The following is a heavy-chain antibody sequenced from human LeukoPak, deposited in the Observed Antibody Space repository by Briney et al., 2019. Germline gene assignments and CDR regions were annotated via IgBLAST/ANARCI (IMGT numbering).Heavy chain of an antibody. D-gene: IGHD2-15*01. V-gene: IGHV3-21*04. CDR3: AKEDIVVV. Sequence: GGSLRLSCAASGFTFSSYSMNWVRQAPGKGLEWVSSISSSSSYIYYADSVKGRFTISRDNSKNTLYLQMNSLRAEDTAVYYCAKEDIVVVWGQGTLVTVSS. CDR2: ISSSSSYI. CDR1: GFTFSSYS. J-gene: IGHJ4*02.